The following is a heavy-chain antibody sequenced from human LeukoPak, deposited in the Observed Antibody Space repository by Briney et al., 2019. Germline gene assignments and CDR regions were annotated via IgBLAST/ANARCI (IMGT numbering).Heavy chain of an antibody. CDR1: GYTLTELS. CDR2: FDPEHGET. J-gene: IGHJ3*02. CDR3: ARSMTTVTTNAFDI. V-gene: IGHV1-24*01. Sequence: ASVKVSCKVSGYTLTELSMNWVRQAPGKGLEWMAGFDPEHGETIYAQKFQGRATMTEDTSTDTAYMELNSLTSEDTAVYYCARSMTTVTTNAFDIWGQGTMVTVSS. D-gene: IGHD4-11*01.